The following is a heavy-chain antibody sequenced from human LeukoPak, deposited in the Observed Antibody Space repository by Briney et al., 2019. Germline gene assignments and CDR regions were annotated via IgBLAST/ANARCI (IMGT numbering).Heavy chain of an antibody. CDR3: ASHYDIDY. V-gene: IGHV3-21*06. CDR1: GRTFSTYT. CDR2: ISSGSSYI. Sequence: GGSLRLSCAASGRTFSTYTMNWVRQAPGKGLEWVSSISSGSSYIYYADSMKGRFTVSRDNAKNSLYLQMNSLKAEDTAVYFCASHYDIDYWGQGTLVTVSS. D-gene: IGHD3-9*01. J-gene: IGHJ4*02.